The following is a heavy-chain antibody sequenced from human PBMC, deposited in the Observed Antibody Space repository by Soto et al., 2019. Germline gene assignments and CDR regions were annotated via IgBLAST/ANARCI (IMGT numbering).Heavy chain of an antibody. CDR2: ISSSSSYI. CDR1: GFTFSSYS. D-gene: IGHD5-12*01. Sequence: GGSLRLSCAASGFTFSSYSMNWVRQAPGKGLEWVSSISSSSSYIYYADSVKGRFTISRDNAKNSLYLQMNSLRAEDTAVYYCASEGYSGYGSPLDYWGQGTLVTVSS. J-gene: IGHJ4*02. V-gene: IGHV3-21*01. CDR3: ASEGYSGYGSPLDY.